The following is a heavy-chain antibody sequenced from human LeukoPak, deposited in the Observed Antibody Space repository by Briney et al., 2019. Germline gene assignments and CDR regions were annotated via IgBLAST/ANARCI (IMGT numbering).Heavy chain of an antibody. CDR3: ARSGNYDFWSGYPYYYYYYMDV. J-gene: IGHJ6*03. Sequence: SETLSLTCTVSGVSISSHYWSWIRQPPGKGLEWVGYIYYSGSTNYNPSLKSRVTISVDTSKNQFSLKLSSVTAADTAVYYCARSGNYDFWSGYPYYYYYYMDVWGKGTTVTVSS. D-gene: IGHD3-3*01. CDR2: IYYSGST. V-gene: IGHV4-59*11. CDR1: GVSISSHY.